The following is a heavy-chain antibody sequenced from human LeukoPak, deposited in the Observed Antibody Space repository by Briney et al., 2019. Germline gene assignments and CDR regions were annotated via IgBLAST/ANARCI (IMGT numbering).Heavy chain of an antibody. CDR1: GYTFTDYY. J-gene: IGHJ4*02. D-gene: IGHD1-7*01. V-gene: IGHV1-2*02. Sequence: ASVKVSCKASGYTFTDYYMHWVRQAPGQGLEWMGWINPNSGGTKYVQKFQGRVTMTRDTSISTAFMELNRLRSDDTAVYYCVQFELDYWGQGTLVTVSS. CDR2: INPNSGGT. CDR3: VQFELDY.